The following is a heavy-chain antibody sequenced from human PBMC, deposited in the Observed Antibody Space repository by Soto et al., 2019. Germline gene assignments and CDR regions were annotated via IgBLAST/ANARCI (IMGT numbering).Heavy chain of an antibody. CDR2: IYHSGST. CDR1: GGSISSGGYS. Sequence: QLQLQESGSGLVKPSQTLSLTCAVSGGSISSGGYSWSWIRQPPGKGLEWIGYIYHSGSTYYNPSLKSRVTTSADRSKNQFALKLSSGTAADTAVYYCARDVRRHRSLVCWYFDPWGRGTLVTVSS. D-gene: IGHD2-8*01. J-gene: IGHJ2*01. V-gene: IGHV4-30-2*01. CDR3: ARDVRRHRSLVCWYFDP.